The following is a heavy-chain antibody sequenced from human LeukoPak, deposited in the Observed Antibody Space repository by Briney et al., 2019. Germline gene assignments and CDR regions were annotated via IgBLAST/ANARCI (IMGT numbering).Heavy chain of an antibody. CDR3: ARDRYCTNDVCYSQFDY. V-gene: IGHV3-33*08. CDR1: GFTFSSYG. D-gene: IGHD2-8*01. J-gene: IGHJ4*02. CDR2: IWYDGGNT. Sequence: SGGSLRLSCAASGFTFSSYGMHWVRQAQAPGKGLEWVAVIWYDGGNTYYADSVKGRFTISRDNSKNTLYLQMDSLRAEDTAVYYCARDRYCTNDVCYSQFDYWGQGTLVTVSS.